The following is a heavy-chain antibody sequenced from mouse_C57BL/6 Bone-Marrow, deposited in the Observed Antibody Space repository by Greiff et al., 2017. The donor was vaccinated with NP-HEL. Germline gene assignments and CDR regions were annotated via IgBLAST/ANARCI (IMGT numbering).Heavy chain of an antibody. Sequence: QVQLEESGAELVKPGASVKMSCKASGYTFTSYWITWVKQRPGQGLEWIGDIYPGSGSTNYTEKFKSKATLTVDTSSSTAYMQLSSLTSEDSAVYYCAGYSNGGFAYWGQGTLVTVSA. CDR3: AGYSNGGFAY. D-gene: IGHD2-5*01. J-gene: IGHJ3*01. CDR2: IYPGSGST. V-gene: IGHV1-55*01. CDR1: GYTFTSYW.